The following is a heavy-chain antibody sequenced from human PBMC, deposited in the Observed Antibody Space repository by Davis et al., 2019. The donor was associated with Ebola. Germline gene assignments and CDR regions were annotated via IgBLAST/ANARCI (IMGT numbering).Heavy chain of an antibody. CDR1: GDSVSSHSAA. CDR3: ARMKWNPRYFDY. D-gene: IGHD1-1*01. V-gene: IGHV6-1*01. J-gene: IGHJ4*02. CDR2: TYYNSKWYN. Sequence: HSQTLSLTCAISGDSVSSHSAAWHWIRQSPSRGLEWLGRTYYNSKWYNDYAVSVKSRITINPDTSKNQLSLQLNSVTPEDTAVYYCARMKWNPRYFDYWGPGILVTVSS.